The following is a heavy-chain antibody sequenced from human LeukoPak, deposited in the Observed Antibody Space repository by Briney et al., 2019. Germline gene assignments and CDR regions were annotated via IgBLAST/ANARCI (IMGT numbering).Heavy chain of an antibody. CDR3: ARGRVVVAATPDDY. D-gene: IGHD2-15*01. Sequence: ASVKVSCKASGYTFTGYYMHWVRQAPGQGLEWMGWINPNSGGTNYAQKFQGRVTMTRDTSISTAYMELSRLRSDDTAVYYCARGRVVVAATPDDYWGRGTLVTVSS. J-gene: IGHJ4*02. CDR2: INPNSGGT. CDR1: GYTFTGYY. V-gene: IGHV1-2*02.